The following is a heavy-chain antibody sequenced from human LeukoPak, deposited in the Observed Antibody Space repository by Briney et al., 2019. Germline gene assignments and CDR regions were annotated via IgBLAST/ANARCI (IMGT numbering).Heavy chain of an antibody. CDR1: GITFRNYG. D-gene: IGHD2-15*01. Sequence: PSGGSLRLSCAASGITFRNYGMHWVRQAPGKGLEWMAVIWYDGSNKDYADSVKGRFTVSRDNSRNTLFLQMNSLRVEDTAVYYCATDRATQYFDYWGQGALVSVPS. V-gene: IGHV3-33*01. CDR2: IWYDGSNK. CDR3: ATDRATQYFDY. J-gene: IGHJ4*02.